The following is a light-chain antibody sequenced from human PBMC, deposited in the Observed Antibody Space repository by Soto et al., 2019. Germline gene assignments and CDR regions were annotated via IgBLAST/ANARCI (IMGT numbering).Light chain of an antibody. J-gene: IGKJ2*01. CDR3: QQYYDSMYT. V-gene: IGKV1-33*01. CDR2: DAT. Sequence: DIQMTQSQSSLSVSVGDRVTITCQASQDIRNSLNWYQQKAGKAPELLVNDATNLELGVPSRFSGSGSGTDFTFTISSLQPEDFATYYCQQYYDSMYTFGQGTKLEI. CDR1: QDIRNS.